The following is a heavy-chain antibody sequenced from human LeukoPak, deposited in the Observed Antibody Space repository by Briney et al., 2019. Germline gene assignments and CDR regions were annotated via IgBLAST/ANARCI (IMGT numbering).Heavy chain of an antibody. CDR2: IIPIFGTA. CDR1: GGTFSSYA. V-gene: IGHV1-69*05. Sequence: SVKVSCKASGGTFSSYAISWVRQAPGQGLEWMGRIIPIFGTANYAQKFQGRVTITTDESTSTAYMELSSLRSEDTAVYYCARAGTVGAYCGGDCPFDYWGQGTLATVSS. J-gene: IGHJ4*02. D-gene: IGHD2-21*02. CDR3: ARAGTVGAYCGGDCPFDY.